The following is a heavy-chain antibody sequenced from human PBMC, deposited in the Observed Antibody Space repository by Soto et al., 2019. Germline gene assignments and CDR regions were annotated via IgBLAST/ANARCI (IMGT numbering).Heavy chain of an antibody. V-gene: IGHV3-33*01. CDR2: IWYDGSNK. Sequence: QVQLVESGGGVVQPGRSLRLSCAASGFTFSSYGMHWVRQAPGKGLEWVAVIWYDGSNKYYADSVKGRFTISRANSKNTLYLQMNSLRAEDTAVYYCARDEPLFPFDYWGQGTLVTVSS. D-gene: IGHD2-21*01. CDR3: ARDEPLFPFDY. J-gene: IGHJ4*02. CDR1: GFTFSSYG.